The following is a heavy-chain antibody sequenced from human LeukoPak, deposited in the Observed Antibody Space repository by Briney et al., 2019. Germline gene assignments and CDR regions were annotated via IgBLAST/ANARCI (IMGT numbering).Heavy chain of an antibody. V-gene: IGHV1-69*04. J-gene: IGHJ4*02. Sequence: GASVKVSCKASGGTFSSYAISWVRQAPGQGLEWMGRIIPILGIANYAQKFQGRVTITADKSTSTAYMELSSLRSEDTAVYYCAQALFRFGASYFDYWGQGTLVTVSS. CDR2: IIPILGIA. CDR3: AQALFRFGASYFDY. D-gene: IGHD3-10*01. CDR1: GGTFSSYA.